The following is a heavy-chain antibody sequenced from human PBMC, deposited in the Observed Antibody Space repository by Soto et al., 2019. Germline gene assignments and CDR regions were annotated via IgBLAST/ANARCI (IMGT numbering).Heavy chain of an antibody. J-gene: IGHJ5*02. D-gene: IGHD4-17*01. CDR2: IFYSGTT. V-gene: IGHV4-31*03. Sequence: TLSLTCTVSGDSISRGGYYWSWIRQHPGKGLEWIGYIFYSGTTYYNPSLKGRISISVDTSENHFSLSLTSVTAADTAVYYCARVQPYDYGANSGWLDPWGQGTLVTVSS. CDR1: GDSISRGGYY. CDR3: ARVQPYDYGANSGWLDP.